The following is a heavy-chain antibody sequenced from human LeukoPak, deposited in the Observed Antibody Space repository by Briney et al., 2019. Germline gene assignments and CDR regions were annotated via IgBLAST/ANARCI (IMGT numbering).Heavy chain of an antibody. J-gene: IGHJ4*02. CDR1: GYSISTGYY. V-gene: IGHV4-38-2*02. CDR3: ARRPPSYSDNSGTYYLGGFDY. Sequence: SETLSLTCTVSGYSISTGYYWDWIRQPPGKGLEWIGTFYHGGSTYYNPSLKSRVTISVDTSKNQFSLNLTSVTAADTAVYYCARRPPSYSDNSGTYYLGGFDYWGQGTLVTVSS. CDR2: FYHGGST. D-gene: IGHD3-10*01.